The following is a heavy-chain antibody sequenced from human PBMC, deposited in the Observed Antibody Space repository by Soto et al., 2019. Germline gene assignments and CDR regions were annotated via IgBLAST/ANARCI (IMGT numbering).Heavy chain of an antibody. J-gene: IGHJ6*02. CDR2: IKSKTVGGTT. CDR1: GFTFSNAW. D-gene: IGHD6-13*01. Sequence: SGGSLRLSCAASGFTFSNAWMSWVRQAPGKGLEWVGRIKSKTVGGTTDYAAPVKGRFTISRDDSKNTLYQQMNSLKTEDTAVYYCTTIIAAAGYYYYGMDVWGQGTTVTVSS. V-gene: IGHV3-15*01. CDR3: TTIIAAAGYYYYGMDV.